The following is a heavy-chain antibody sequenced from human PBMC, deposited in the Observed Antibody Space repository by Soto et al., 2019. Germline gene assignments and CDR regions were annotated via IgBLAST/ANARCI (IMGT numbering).Heavy chain of an antibody. J-gene: IGHJ6*02. D-gene: IGHD3-10*02. CDR3: ARELFGLIYYYYGMDV. CDR2: ISAYNGNT. CDR1: GYTFTSYG. V-gene: IGHV1-18*01. Sequence: GASVKVSCKASGYTFTSYGISWVRQAPGQGLEWMGWISAYNGNTHYAQNLQDRVTMTTDTSTNTAYMELRSLRSDDTAVYYCARELFGLIYYYYGMDVWGQGTTVTVSS.